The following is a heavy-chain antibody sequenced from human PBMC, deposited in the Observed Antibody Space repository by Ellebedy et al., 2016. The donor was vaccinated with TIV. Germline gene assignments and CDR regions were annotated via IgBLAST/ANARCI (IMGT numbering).Heavy chain of an antibody. J-gene: IGHJ4*02. CDR3: VTFSGSSGSFDH. D-gene: IGHD3-22*01. CDR2: IDPRPGTT. V-gene: IGHV1-46*04. CDR1: GYTFTKYY. Sequence: ASVKVSCKASGYTFTKYYIHWVRQAPGQGLEWMGVIDPRPGTTTSAQRLQGRFTMTGDTSTSTVYMELSSPRSEDSAVYYCVTFSGSSGSFDHWGQGTLVAVSS.